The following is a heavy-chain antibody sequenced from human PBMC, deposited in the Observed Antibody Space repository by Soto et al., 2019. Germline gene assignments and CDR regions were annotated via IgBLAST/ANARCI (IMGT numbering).Heavy chain of an antibody. D-gene: IGHD5-18*01. V-gene: IGHV4-34*01. CDR2: INHSGST. CDR3: ARRHTYGYLNY. CDR1: GGSFSGYY. J-gene: IGHJ4*02. Sequence: SETLSLTCAVYGGSFSGYYWSWIRQPPGKGLEWIGEINHSGSTNYNPSLKSRVTISVDTSKNQFSLKLSSVTAADTAVYYCARRHTYGYLNYWGQGTLVTVSS.